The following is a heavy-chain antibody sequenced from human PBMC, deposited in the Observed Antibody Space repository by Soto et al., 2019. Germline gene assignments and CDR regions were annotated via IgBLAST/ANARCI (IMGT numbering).Heavy chain of an antibody. CDR3: ARVQAAEIAFDI. V-gene: IGHV3-74*01. D-gene: IGHD6-13*01. CDR2: INSDGSST. CDR1: GFTFSSYW. J-gene: IGHJ3*02. Sequence: GGSLRLSCAASGFTFSSYWMHWVRQAPGKGLVWVSRINSDGSSTSYADSVKGRFTISRDNAKNTPYLQMNSLRAEDTAVYYCARVQAAEIAFDIWGQGTMVTVSS.